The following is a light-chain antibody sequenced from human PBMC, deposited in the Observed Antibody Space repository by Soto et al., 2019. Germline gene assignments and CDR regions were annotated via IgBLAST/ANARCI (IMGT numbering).Light chain of an antibody. CDR3: QQYYTWART. V-gene: IGKV3-15*01. CDR1: QSVSTN. CDR2: GAS. Sequence: EIVMTQSPCTLSVSPGDGATLSCRASQSVSTNLAWYQQKPDKAPRLLIYGASTTATGMPARFSGSGSGTAFSLPISSLQSEDFAVYYCQQYYTWARTFDQGTRVEIK. J-gene: IGKJ1*01.